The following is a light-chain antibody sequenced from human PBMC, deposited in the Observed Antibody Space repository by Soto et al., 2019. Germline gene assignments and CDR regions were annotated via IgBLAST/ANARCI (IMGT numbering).Light chain of an antibody. Sequence: DIQMTQSPSSLSAFVGDRVTITCRASQGIDNYLAWYQQKPGKVPKLLIYAASTLQPGVPSRFIGSGSGTEFTLTISSLQPEDVATYYCQKYNTAPWTFVQGTKVEIK. CDR1: QGIDNY. J-gene: IGKJ1*01. CDR3: QKYNTAPWT. CDR2: AAS. V-gene: IGKV1-27*01.